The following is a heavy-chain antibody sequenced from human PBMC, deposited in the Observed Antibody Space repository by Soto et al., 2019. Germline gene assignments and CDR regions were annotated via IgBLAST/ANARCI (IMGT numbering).Heavy chain of an antibody. CDR3: ARGLRYCSGYSCDYYMDV. J-gene: IGHJ6*03. Sequence: EVQLLESGGGLVQPGGSLRLSCAASGFTFSSYAMSWVRQAPGKGLEWVSAISGSAATTFYADSVKGRFTDSRDNSKNTLYLQMNSLRAEDTAVYYCARGLRYCSGYSCDYYMDVWGKGTTVIVSS. V-gene: IGHV3-23*01. CDR2: ISGSAATT. CDR1: GFTFSSYA. D-gene: IGHD2-15*01.